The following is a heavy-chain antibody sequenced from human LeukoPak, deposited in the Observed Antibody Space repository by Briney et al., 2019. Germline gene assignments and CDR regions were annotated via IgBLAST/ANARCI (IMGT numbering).Heavy chain of an antibody. CDR2: IRYDGSNK. J-gene: IGHJ4*02. V-gene: IGHV3-30*02. D-gene: IGHD3-22*01. CDR3: AKNSPVGDSSGYYSASFNY. CDR1: GFTFSNYG. Sequence: GGSLRLSCAASGFTFSNYGMHWVRQAPGKGLEWVAFIRYDGSNKYYADSVKGRFTISRDNYKNTLYLQMNSMRAEDTAVYYCAKNSPVGDSSGYYSASFNYWGQGTLVTVSS.